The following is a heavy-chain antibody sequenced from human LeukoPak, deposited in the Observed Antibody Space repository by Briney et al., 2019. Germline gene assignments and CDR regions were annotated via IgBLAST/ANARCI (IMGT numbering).Heavy chain of an antibody. Sequence: GASVKVSCKASGYTFTSYGISWVRQAPGQGLEWMGWISAYNGNTNYAQKLQGRVTMTTDTSTSTAYMELRSLRSDDTAVYYCARDRIYYGSGSCSYWGQGTLVTVSS. V-gene: IGHV1-18*01. CDR2: ISAYNGNT. CDR3: ARDRIYYGSGSCSY. D-gene: IGHD3-10*01. J-gene: IGHJ4*02. CDR1: GYTFTSYG.